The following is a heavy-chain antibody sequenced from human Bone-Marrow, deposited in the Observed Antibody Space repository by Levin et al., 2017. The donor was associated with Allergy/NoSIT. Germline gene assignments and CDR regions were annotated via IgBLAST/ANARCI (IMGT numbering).Heavy chain of an antibody. V-gene: IGHV3-53*01. CDR1: GFTVSSNY. Sequence: PGGSLRLSCAASGFTVSSNYMSWVRQAPGKGLEWVSVIYSGGSTYYADSVKGRFTISRDNSKNTLYLQMNSLRAEDTAVYYCARELIAVAGPTDAFDIWGQGTMVTVSS. CDR3: ARELIAVAGPTDAFDI. CDR2: IYSGGST. D-gene: IGHD6-19*01. J-gene: IGHJ3*02.